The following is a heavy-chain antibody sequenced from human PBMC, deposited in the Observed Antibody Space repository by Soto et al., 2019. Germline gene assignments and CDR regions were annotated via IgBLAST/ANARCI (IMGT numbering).Heavy chain of an antibody. Sequence: QVQLVESGGGVVQPGRSLRLSCAASGFTFSSYAMHWVRQAPGKGLEWVAVISYDGSNKYYADAVKGRFTISRDNSKNTLYLQMNSLSDEDTAVYYCARPHIAARQWPYGMDVWGQGTTVTVSS. D-gene: IGHD6-6*01. J-gene: IGHJ6*02. CDR2: ISYDGSNK. V-gene: IGHV3-30-3*01. CDR1: GFTFSSYA. CDR3: ARPHIAARQWPYGMDV.